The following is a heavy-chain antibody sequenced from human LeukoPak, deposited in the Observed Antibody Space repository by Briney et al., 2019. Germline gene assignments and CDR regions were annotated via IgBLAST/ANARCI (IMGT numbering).Heavy chain of an antibody. CDR1: GGTFSSYA. J-gene: IGHJ3*02. CDR3: ARARLAAAATGAFDI. D-gene: IGHD6-13*01. Sequence: ASVKVSCKASGGTFSSYAISWVRQAPGQGLEWMGGIIPIFGTANYAQKFQDRVTITADKSTSTAYMELSSLRSEDTAVYYCARARLAAAATGAFDIWGQGTVVTVSS. CDR2: IIPIFGTA. V-gene: IGHV1-69*06.